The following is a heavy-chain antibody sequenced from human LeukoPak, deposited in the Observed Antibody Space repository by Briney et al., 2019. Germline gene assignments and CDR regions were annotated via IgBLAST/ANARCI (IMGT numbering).Heavy chain of an antibody. CDR2: IIPIFGTA. D-gene: IGHD3-10*01. Sequence: SVKVSCKAYEGTFSSYAISWVRQAPGQGLEWMGGIIPIFGTANYAQKFQGRVTITADESTSTAYMELSSLRSEDTAVYYCAREGSVTHFDYWGQGTLVTVSS. V-gene: IGHV1-69*13. J-gene: IGHJ4*02. CDR3: AREGSVTHFDY. CDR1: EGTFSSYA.